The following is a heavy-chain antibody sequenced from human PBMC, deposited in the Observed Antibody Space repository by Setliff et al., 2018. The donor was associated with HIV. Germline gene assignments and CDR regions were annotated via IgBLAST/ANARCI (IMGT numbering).Heavy chain of an antibody. D-gene: IGHD4-17*01. J-gene: IGHJ4*02. CDR2: IDQDGSHK. CDR1: GFTLRSYA. CDR3: ASPLIMTTVTKDY. V-gene: IGHV3-7*01. Sequence: GGSLRLSCEASGFTLRSYAMYWVRQAPGKGLEWVANIDQDGSHKYYVDSVKGRFTISRDNAKNSLYLQMNNLRAEDTAMYYCASPLIMTTVTKDYWGQGTLVTVSS.